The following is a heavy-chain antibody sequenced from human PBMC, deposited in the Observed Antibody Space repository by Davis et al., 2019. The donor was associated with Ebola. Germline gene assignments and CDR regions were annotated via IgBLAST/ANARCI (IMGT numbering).Heavy chain of an antibody. CDR1: GASFSDHF. Sequence: MPSETLSLTCAVYGASFSDHFWSWIRQPPGQGLEWIGEIHHSGSTKRNPSLRSRVTISPDTSKNQFSLKLSSVNAADTAVYYCARHWGRSFDMWGQGTVVTVSS. V-gene: IGHV4-34*01. D-gene: IGHD7-27*01. J-gene: IGHJ3*02. CDR3: ARHWGRSFDM. CDR2: IHHSGST.